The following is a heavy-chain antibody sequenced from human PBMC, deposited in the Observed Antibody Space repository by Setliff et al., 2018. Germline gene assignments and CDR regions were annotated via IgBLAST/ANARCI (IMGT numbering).Heavy chain of an antibody. CDR3: ARINFYVISGYYYAPDY. V-gene: IGHV1-18*01. J-gene: IGHJ4*02. Sequence: GASVKVSCKTSGYTFTNYGITWVRQAPGQGLEWMGWINNYSFKTNYPQKFLGRVTVTTDTSTGTAYMELGSLTSDDTAIYYSARINFYVISGYYYAPDYWGPGTLVTVSS. D-gene: IGHD3-22*01. CDR1: GYTFTNYG. CDR2: INNYSFKT.